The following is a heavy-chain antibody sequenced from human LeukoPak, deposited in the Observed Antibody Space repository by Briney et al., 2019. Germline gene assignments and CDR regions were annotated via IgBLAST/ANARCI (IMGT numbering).Heavy chain of an antibody. D-gene: IGHD6-6*01. J-gene: IGHJ4*02. Sequence: PSGTLSLTRAVSGGSISSSNWWSWVRQPPGKGLEWIGEIYHSGSTNYNPSLKSRVTISVDKSKNQFSLKLSSVTAADTAVYYCASFEYSSSSTYFDYWGQGTLVTVSS. CDR1: GGSISSSNW. V-gene: IGHV4-4*02. CDR3: ASFEYSSSSTYFDY. CDR2: IYHSGST.